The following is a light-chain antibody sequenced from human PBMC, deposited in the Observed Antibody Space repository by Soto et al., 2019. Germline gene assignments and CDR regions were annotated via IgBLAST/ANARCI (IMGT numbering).Light chain of an antibody. CDR3: QQSYIIPRA. Sequence: DIQMTQSPSSLSASVGDRVTITCRASQSIGSYVNWYQQKPGKAPQLLIFAASSLQSGVPSRFTGSGYGTDFTLTISSLQPEDFATYYCQQSYIIPRAFGQGITVEMK. CDR1: QSIGSY. J-gene: IGKJ1*01. V-gene: IGKV1-39*01. CDR2: AAS.